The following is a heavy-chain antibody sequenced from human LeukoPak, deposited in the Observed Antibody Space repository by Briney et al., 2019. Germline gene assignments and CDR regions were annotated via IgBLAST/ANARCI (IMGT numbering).Heavy chain of an antibody. V-gene: IGHV1-18*01. J-gene: IGHJ6*02. CDR3: AREVVNFHGSGSFAPRQDYYGMDV. Sequence: ASVKVSCKPSGHFFGNYGFSWVRQAPGQGLEWMGSISAHNGNTNIAQKLQGRVTMTTDTSTTTAYMDLRSLSSDDTAVYYCAREVVNFHGSGSFAPRQDYYGMDVRGQGTTVIVSS. CDR2: ISAHNGNT. D-gene: IGHD3-10*01. CDR1: GHFFGNYG.